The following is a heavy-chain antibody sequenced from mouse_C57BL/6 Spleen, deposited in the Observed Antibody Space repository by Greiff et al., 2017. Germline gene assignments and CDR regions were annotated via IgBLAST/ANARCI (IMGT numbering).Heavy chain of an antibody. J-gene: IGHJ1*03. V-gene: IGHV1-82*01. CDR3: ARSSYYSSSYGYFDV. CDR2: IYPGDGDT. CDR1: GYAFSSSW. Sequence: QVQLKQSGPELVKPGASVKISCKASGYAFSSSWMNWVKQRPGKGLEWIGRIYPGDGDTNYNGKFKGKATLTADKSSSTAYMQLSILTSEDSAVYFCARSSYYSSSYGYFDVWGTGTTVTVSS. D-gene: IGHD1-1*01.